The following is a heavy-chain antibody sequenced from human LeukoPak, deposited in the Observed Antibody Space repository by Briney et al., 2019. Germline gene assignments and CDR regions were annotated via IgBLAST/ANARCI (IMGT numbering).Heavy chain of an antibody. Sequence: PGGSLRLSCAASGFTFDDYAMHWVRQAPGKGLEWVSGISWNSGSIGYADSVKGRFTISRDNAKNSLYLQMNSLRAEDTALYYCAKDSTGYERIYYFDYWGQGTLVIVSS. CDR2: ISWNSGSI. D-gene: IGHD3-9*01. CDR3: AKDSTGYERIYYFDY. J-gene: IGHJ4*02. V-gene: IGHV3-9*01. CDR1: GFTFDDYA.